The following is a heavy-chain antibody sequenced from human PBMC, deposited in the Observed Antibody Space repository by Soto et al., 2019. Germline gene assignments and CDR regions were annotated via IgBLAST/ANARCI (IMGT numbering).Heavy chain of an antibody. Sequence: SETLSLTCAVYGGSFSGYYWSWIRQPPGKGLKRIGEINHSGSTNYNPSLKSRVTISVDTSKNQFSLKLSSVTAADTAVYYCARYSGYDKSYFDYGGQGTLVTVSS. CDR3: ARYSGYDKSYFDY. CDR2: INHSGST. D-gene: IGHD5-12*01. CDR1: GGSFSGYY. J-gene: IGHJ4*02. V-gene: IGHV4-34*01.